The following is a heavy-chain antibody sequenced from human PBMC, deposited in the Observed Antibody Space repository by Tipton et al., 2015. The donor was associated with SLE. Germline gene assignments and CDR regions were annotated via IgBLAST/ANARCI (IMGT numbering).Heavy chain of an antibody. CDR2: ITPFNGNT. D-gene: IGHD1-7*01. CDR1: GYTFTYRY. CDR3: ARLVNSGTPGY. Sequence: QLVQSGAEVKKTGSSVKVSCKASGYTFTYRYLHWVRQAPGQALEWMGWITPFNGNTNYAQKFQGRVTMTTDTSTSTAYMELRSLRSDDTAVYYCARLVNSGTPGYWGQGTLVTVSS. V-gene: IGHV1-45*02. J-gene: IGHJ4*02.